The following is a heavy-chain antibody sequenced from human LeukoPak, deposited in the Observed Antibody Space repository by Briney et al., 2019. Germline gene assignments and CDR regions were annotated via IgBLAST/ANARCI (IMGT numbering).Heavy chain of an antibody. CDR3: TTSVVPMIVAEDDAFDI. V-gene: IGHV3-15*01. Sequence: GGSLRLSCAASGFTFSNAWMSWVRQAPGKGLEWVGRIKSKTDGGTTDYAAPVKGRFTISRDDSKNTLYLQMNSLKTEDTAVYYCTTSVVPMIVAEDDAFDIWGQGTMVTVSS. CDR1: GFTFSNAW. CDR2: IKSKTDGGTT. J-gene: IGHJ3*02. D-gene: IGHD3-22*01.